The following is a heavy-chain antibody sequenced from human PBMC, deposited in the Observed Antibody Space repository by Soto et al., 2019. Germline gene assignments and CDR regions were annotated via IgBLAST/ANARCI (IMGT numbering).Heavy chain of an antibody. V-gene: IGHV3-23*01. CDR2: ISPNGQGI. D-gene: IGHD4-4*01. CDR3: AKDRQYPRDYFHY. J-gene: IGHJ4*02. CDR1: GFTVTSNG. Sequence: EVKLLESGGGLVQPGGSLRLSCGVSGFTVTSNGVSWVRQAPGKGLEWVSAISPNGQGIWDADSVKGRFTISRDISRKTVFLKRHRLRAEDMAVYYCAKDRQYPRDYFHYWGQGTLVTVSS.